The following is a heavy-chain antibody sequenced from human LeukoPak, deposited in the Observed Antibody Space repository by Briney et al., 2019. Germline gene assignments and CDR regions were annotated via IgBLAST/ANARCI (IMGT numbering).Heavy chain of an antibody. CDR1: GLISSHFG. D-gene: IGHD4-11*01. Sequence: GGSLTPSCAPYGLISSHFGMRWVRPAPGGGRGWEAVIWSGGSNRFYAGSVKGRFTTTKDNSQNTVFLQMNSLRVEDTAMYYCTRDAQRGFDYSNSLEDWGHGTLVTVSS. V-gene: IGHV3-33*01. CDR3: TRDAQRGFDYSNSLED. CDR2: IWSGGSNR. J-gene: IGHJ4*01.